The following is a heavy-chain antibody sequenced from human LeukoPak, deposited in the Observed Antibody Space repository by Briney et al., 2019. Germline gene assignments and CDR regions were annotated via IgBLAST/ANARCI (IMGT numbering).Heavy chain of an antibody. CDR1: GFTFSSYS. CDR3: ARDLRVRGAPHYMDV. V-gene: IGHV3-21*01. J-gene: IGHJ6*03. Sequence: AGGSLRLPCAASGFTFSSYSMNWVRQAPGKGLEWVSSISSSSSYIYYADSVKGRFTISRDNAKNSLYLQMNSLRAEDTAVYYCARDLRVRGAPHYMDVWGKGTTVTVSS. D-gene: IGHD3-10*01. CDR2: ISSSSSYI.